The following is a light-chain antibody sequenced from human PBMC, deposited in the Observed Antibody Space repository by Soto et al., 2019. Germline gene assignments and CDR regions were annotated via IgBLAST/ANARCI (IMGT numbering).Light chain of an antibody. CDR3: QQRSSWPLT. CDR1: QNVSSY. V-gene: IGKV3-11*01. J-gene: IGKJ2*01. Sequence: EIVLTQSPATLSLSPGERATLSCRASQNVSSYLAWYQQKAGQAPRLLIYDASSRATGIPARFSGSGSGTDFTLTISSLEPEDFAVDYCQQRSSWPLTFGQGTKLEIK. CDR2: DAS.